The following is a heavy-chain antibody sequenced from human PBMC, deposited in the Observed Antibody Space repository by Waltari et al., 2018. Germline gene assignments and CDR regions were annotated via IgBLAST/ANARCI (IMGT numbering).Heavy chain of an antibody. CDR3: ASVDSSAFSRSFDY. Sequence: QLVESGGGLVKPGGSLRLSCAASGFAFSSYHMNWFHQAPGKGLEWVSSISSSSTYIYYADSVKGRFTVSRDNAKNALFLQMSSLRVEDTAVYYCASVDSSAFSRSFDYWGLGTLVTVSS. D-gene: IGHD3-22*01. CDR2: ISSSSTYI. CDR1: GFAFSSYH. J-gene: IGHJ4*02. V-gene: IGHV3-21*02.